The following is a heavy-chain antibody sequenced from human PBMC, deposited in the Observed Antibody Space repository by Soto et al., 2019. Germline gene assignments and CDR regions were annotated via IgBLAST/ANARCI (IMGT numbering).Heavy chain of an antibody. Sequence: ASVKVSCKASGYTFTAQYLHWVRKAPGEGLEWMGWINPTTGATRYAQKFQGRVTMTRDTSVSTAYLEVRSLRPDDTAVYYCAKGDSSWVSWFDPWGQGTLVTVSS. V-gene: IGHV1-2*02. CDR2: INPTTGAT. CDR3: AKGDSSWVSWFDP. CDR1: GYTFTAQY. D-gene: IGHD6-19*01. J-gene: IGHJ5*02.